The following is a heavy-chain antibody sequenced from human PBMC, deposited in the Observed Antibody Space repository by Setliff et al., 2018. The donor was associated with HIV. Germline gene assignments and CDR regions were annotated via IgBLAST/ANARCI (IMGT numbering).Heavy chain of an antibody. CDR1: GYSFTDHY. Sequence: ASVKVSCKASGYSFTDHYMHWVRQAPGQGLEWMGWINPRSGGTNYAQKFQGTVTMTRDTSINTAYMEMSRLRSDDTAVYYCARGSLLGYFDWLFPDWGQGTLVTVSS. D-gene: IGHD3-9*01. J-gene: IGHJ4*02. CDR3: ARGSLLGYFDWLFPD. CDR2: INPRSGGT. V-gene: IGHV1-2*02.